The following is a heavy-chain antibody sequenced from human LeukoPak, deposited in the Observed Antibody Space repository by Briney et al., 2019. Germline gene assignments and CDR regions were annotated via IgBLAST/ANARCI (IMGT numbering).Heavy chain of an antibody. Sequence: PGRSLRLSCAASGFTFSSYGMHWVRQAPGKGLEWVAVIWYDGSNKYYADSVKGRLTISRDNSKNTLYLQMNSLRAEDTAVYYCAKVVSTVTTRDHDAFDIWGQGTMVTVSS. CDR2: IWYDGSNK. CDR1: GFTFSSYG. V-gene: IGHV3-33*06. D-gene: IGHD4-17*01. J-gene: IGHJ3*02. CDR3: AKVVSTVTTRDHDAFDI.